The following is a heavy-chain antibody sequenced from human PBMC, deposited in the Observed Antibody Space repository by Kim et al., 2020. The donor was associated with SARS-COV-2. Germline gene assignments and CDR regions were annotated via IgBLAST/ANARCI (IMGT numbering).Heavy chain of an antibody. CDR2: IWYDGSNK. Sequence: GGSLRLSCAASGFTFSSYGIHWVRQAPGKGLEWVTVIWYDGSNKYYTDSVKGRFTISRDNSKNTLYLQMNSLRAKDTAVYYCAKAGYSYAQSLGFFDYWGQGTLVTVSS. CDR3: AKAGYSYAQSLGFFDY. V-gene: IGHV3-33*06. D-gene: IGHD5-18*01. J-gene: IGHJ4*02. CDR1: GFTFSSYG.